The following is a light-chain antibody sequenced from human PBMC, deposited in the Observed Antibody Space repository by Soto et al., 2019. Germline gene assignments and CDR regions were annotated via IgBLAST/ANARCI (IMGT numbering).Light chain of an antibody. CDR3: CSYAGSYTWV. CDR2: DXS. V-gene: IGLV2-11*01. CDR1: SSDVGGYNY. J-gene: IGLJ3*02. Sequence: QSVLTQPRSVSGSPGQSVTISCTGTSSDVGGYNYVSWYQQHPGKAPKLXIYDXSKRPSGVPDRXXXXXXXXTASXTISGLQAEDEADYYCCSYAGSYTWVFGGGTQLTVL.